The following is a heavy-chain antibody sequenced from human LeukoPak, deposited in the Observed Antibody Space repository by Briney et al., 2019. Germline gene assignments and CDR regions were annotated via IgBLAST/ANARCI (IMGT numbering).Heavy chain of an antibody. Sequence: GGSLRLSCAASGFTFSSYAMNWVRQAPGKGLEWGSGISGGGGTTNYADSVKGRLTISRDNSKNTLYLQMNSLRAADTAVYYCAKAPYSRSDYYMDVWGKGTTVTVSS. V-gene: IGHV3-23*01. D-gene: IGHD6-6*01. CDR2: ISGGGGTT. CDR3: AKAPYSRSDYYMDV. CDR1: GFTFSSYA. J-gene: IGHJ6*03.